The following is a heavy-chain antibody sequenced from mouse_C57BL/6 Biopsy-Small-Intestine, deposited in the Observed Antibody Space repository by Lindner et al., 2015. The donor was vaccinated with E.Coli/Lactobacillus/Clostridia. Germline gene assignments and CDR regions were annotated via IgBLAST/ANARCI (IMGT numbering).Heavy chain of an antibody. V-gene: IGHV1-82*01. CDR3: ARRGSSHAMDY. CDR1: GYAFSSSW. Sequence: QESGPELVKPGASVKISCKASGYAFSSSWMNWVKQRPGKGLEWIGRIYPGDGDTNYNGKFKGKATLTADKSSSTAYMQLSSLTSEDSAVYFCARRGSSHAMDYWGQGTSVTVSS. CDR2: IYPGDGDT. J-gene: IGHJ4*01.